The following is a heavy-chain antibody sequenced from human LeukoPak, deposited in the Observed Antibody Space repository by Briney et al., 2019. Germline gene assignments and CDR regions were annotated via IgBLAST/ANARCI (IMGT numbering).Heavy chain of an antibody. Sequence: ASVKVSCKASGYTFTSYAMHWVRQAPGQRLEWMGWINAGNGNTKYSQKFQGRVTITRDTSASTAYMELSSLRSEDTVVYYCARGGDQNWFDPWGQGTLVTVSS. CDR3: ARGGDQNWFDP. J-gene: IGHJ5*02. D-gene: IGHD3-16*01. CDR2: INAGNGNT. CDR1: GYTFTSYA. V-gene: IGHV1-3*01.